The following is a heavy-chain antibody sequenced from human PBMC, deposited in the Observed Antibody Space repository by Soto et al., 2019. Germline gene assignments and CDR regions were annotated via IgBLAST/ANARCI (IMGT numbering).Heavy chain of an antibody. CDR2: INQDATRQ. CDR3: AKVGLFDGNKPITFEF. D-gene: IGHD3-10*01. CDR1: GFSFSSYW. Sequence: GGSLRLSCAASGFSFSSYWMSWARQAPGRGLEWVANINQDATRQSYVDSVEGRFSISRDNAKNSLYLQMNSLRVEDTAVYYCAKVGLFDGNKPITFEFWGQGTLVTVSS. V-gene: IGHV3-7*03. J-gene: IGHJ4*02.